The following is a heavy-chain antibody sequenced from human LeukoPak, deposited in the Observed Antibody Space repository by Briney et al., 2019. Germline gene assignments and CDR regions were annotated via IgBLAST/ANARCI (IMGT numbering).Heavy chain of an antibody. Sequence: GGSLRLSCVASGFIFSSSEMHWVRQAPGKGLEWVSWISTSGDTIHYADSVEGRFTISRDNAKNSLYLQMNNLRAEDTAIYYCARDWVAVGGDYMDVWGKGTTVTISS. CDR1: GFIFSSSE. CDR3: ARDWVAVGGDYMDV. J-gene: IGHJ6*03. D-gene: IGHD2-15*01. V-gene: IGHV3-48*03. CDR2: ISTSGDTI.